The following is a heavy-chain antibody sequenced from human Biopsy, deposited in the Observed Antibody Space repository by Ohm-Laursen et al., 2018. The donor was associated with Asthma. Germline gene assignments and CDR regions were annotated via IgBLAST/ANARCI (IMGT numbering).Heavy chain of an antibody. CDR3: TRGGLEPFDY. V-gene: IGHV3-74*01. D-gene: IGHD1-1*01. J-gene: IGHJ4*02. CDR1: GFTFSSYW. CDR2: INTDGRTT. Sequence: SLRLSCAALGFTFSSYWMHWVRQAPGKELVWVSRINTDGRTTSYADSVKGRFTISRDNAKLYLQMNSLRDEDTAVYYCTRGGLEPFDYWGQGTLVTVSS.